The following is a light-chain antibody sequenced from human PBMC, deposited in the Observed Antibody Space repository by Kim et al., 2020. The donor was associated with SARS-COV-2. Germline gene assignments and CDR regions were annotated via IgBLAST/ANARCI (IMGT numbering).Light chain of an antibody. CDR1: QSVSSL. V-gene: IGKV1-5*01. J-gene: IGKJ1*01. CDR2: DAS. CDR3: QQNNSSTRT. Sequence: DIQMTQSPSTLSASIGDRVTITCRASQSVSSLLAWYQQKPGKAPNLLIYDASSLKSGVPSRFSGRGSGTEFTLTIRSLQPDDFATYYCQQNNSSTRTFGQGTKVEIK.